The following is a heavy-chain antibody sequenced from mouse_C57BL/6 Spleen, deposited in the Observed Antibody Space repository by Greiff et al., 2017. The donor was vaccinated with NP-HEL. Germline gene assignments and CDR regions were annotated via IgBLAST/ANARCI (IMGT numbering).Heavy chain of an antibody. CDR3: ARGFYYYGSSYVGAMDY. CDR2: INPNNGGT. D-gene: IGHD1-1*01. Sequence: EVQLQQSGPELVKPGASVKIPCKASGYTFTDYNMDWVKQSHGKSLEWIGDINPNNGGTIYNQKFKGKATLTVDKSSSTAYMELRSLTSEDTAVYYCARGFYYYGSSYVGAMDYWGQGTSVTVSS. J-gene: IGHJ4*01. V-gene: IGHV1-18*01. CDR1: GYTFTDYN.